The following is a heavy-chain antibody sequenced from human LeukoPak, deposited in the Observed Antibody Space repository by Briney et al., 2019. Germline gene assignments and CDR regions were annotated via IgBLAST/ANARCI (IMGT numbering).Heavy chain of an antibody. D-gene: IGHD3-9*01. Sequence: PSETLSLTCAVYGGSFSGYYWSWIRQPAGKGLEWIGRIYTSGSTNYNPSLKSRVTMSVDTSKNQFSLELRSVTAADTALYYCARDYNDILTGCFDYWGQGTLVTVPP. V-gene: IGHV4-4*07. CDR3: ARDYNDILTGCFDY. CDR1: GGSFSGYY. J-gene: IGHJ4*02. CDR2: IYTSGST.